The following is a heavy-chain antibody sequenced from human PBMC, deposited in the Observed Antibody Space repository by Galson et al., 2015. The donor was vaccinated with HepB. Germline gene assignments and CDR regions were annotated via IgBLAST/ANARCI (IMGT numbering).Heavy chain of an antibody. CDR2: IYPGDSDT. Sequence: QSGAEVKKPGESLKISCKGSGYSFTSYWIGWVRQMPGKGLEWMGIIYPGDSDTRYSPSFQGQVTISADKSISTAYLQWSSLKASDTAMYYYARMADCSSTSCTTDYYGMDVWGQGTTVTVSS. J-gene: IGHJ6*02. CDR1: GYSFTSYW. V-gene: IGHV5-51*01. D-gene: IGHD2-2*01. CDR3: ARMADCSSTSCTTDYYGMDV.